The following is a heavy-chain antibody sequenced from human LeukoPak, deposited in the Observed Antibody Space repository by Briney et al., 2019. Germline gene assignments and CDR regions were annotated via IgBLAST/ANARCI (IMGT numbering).Heavy chain of an antibody. V-gene: IGHV4-34*01. CDR1: GGSFRGYY. Sequence: SETLSLTCAVYGGSFRGYYWSWIRQPPGKGLEWIGEINHSGSTNYNPSLKSRVTISVDTSKNQFSLKLSSVTAADTAVYYCARGPHSNDYGGNPGDYWGQGTLVTVSS. CDR3: ARGPHSNDYGGNPGDY. CDR2: INHSGST. D-gene: IGHD4-17*01. J-gene: IGHJ4*02.